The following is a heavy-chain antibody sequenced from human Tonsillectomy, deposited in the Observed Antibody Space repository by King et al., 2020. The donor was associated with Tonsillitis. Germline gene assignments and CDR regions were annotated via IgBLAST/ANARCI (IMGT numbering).Heavy chain of an antibody. CDR2: IIPIFGTT. Sequence: QLVQSGAEVKKPGSSVKVSCKASGGTFSTYAINWVRQAPGQGLEWMGGIIPIFGTTNFALKFQGRVTITADESTSTAYMELSSLRSEDTAVYFCARDSTAIVGAAVGYWGQGTQVTVSS. V-gene: IGHV1-69*12. D-gene: IGHD5-18*01. CDR3: ARDSTAIVGAAVGY. J-gene: IGHJ4*02. CDR1: GGTFSTYA.